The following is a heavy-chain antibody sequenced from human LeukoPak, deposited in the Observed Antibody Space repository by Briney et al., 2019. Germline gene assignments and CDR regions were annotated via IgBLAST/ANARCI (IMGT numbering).Heavy chain of an antibody. D-gene: IGHD2-2*01. V-gene: IGHV1-18*01. CDR1: GYRFTSYG. J-gene: IGHJ4*02. CDR3: AREYCSTTSCYMADY. CDR2: ISVYNGNT. Sequence: GASVKVSCKSSGYRFTSYGISWVRQAPGQGLEWMGWISVYNGNTNYAQKIKGRVTMSTGTSTSTAYMEMRSLRSDDTAVYYCAREYCSTTSCYMADYWGQGNLVTVSS.